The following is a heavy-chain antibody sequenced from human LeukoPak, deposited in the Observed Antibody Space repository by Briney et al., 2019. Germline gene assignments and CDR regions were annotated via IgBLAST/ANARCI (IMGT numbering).Heavy chain of an antibody. D-gene: IGHD3-22*01. J-gene: IGHJ4*02. CDR2: ISGSGGST. Sequence: GGSLRLSCAASGFTFSSYAMSWVRQAPGKGLEWVSAISGSGGSTYYAGSVKGRFTISRDNSKNTLYLQMNSLRAEDTAVYYCARDTGAYYYSGGLDYWGQGTLVTVSS. CDR3: ARDTGAYYYSGGLDY. CDR1: GFTFSSYA. V-gene: IGHV3-23*01.